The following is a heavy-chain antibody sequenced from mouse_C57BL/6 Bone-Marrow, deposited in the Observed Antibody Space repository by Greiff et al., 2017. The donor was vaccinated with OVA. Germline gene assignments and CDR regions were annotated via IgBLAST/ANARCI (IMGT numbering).Heavy chain of an antibody. V-gene: IGHV3-8*01. D-gene: IGHD2-5*01. J-gene: IGHJ2*01. Sequence: EVHLVESGPGLAKPSQTLSLTCSVTGYSITSDYWNWIRKFPGNKLEYMGYISYSGSTYYNPSLKSRISITRDTSKNQYYLQLNSVTTEDTATYYCARYQTYYSNYGFFDYWGQGTTLTVSS. CDR2: ISYSGST. CDR3: ARYQTYYSNYGFFDY. CDR1: GYSITSDY.